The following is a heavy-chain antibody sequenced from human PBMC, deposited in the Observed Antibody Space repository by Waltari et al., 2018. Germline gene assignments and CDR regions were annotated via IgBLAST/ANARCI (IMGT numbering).Heavy chain of an antibody. CDR3: ARDHPGSAQVFDF. D-gene: IGHD6-6*01. Sequence: EVQLVESGGGLVQPGGSLRLSCAASGFTFSREWMNWVRQAPGKGLEWVANIKEEGSQRYYVDSVKGRFTISRDNAKNSLYLQMNSLRLEDTALYYCARDHPGSAQVFDFWGQGAQVTVSS. V-gene: IGHV3-7*01. J-gene: IGHJ4*02. CDR2: IKEEGSQR. CDR1: GFTFSREW.